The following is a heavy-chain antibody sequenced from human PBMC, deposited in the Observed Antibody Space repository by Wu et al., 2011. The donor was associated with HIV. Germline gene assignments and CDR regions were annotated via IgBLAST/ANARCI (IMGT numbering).Heavy chain of an antibody. J-gene: IGHJ4*02. CDR3: ARGGNSEYSSGWYLY. CDR2: IIPIFGTP. CDR1: GGTFSNYA. D-gene: IGHD6-19*01. V-gene: IGHV1-69*15. Sequence: QVQLVQSGAEVKKPGSSVKVSCKASGGTFSNYAINWVRQAPGQGLEWMGRIIPIFGTPNYAQKFQGRVTITADESTSTAYMELSSLRSEDTAVYYCARGGNSEYSSGWYLYWGQGTLVTVSS.